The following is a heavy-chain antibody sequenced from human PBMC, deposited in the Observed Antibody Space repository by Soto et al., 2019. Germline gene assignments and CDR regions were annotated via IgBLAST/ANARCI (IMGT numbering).Heavy chain of an antibody. D-gene: IGHD3-16*01. CDR3: AREGEMPYYYYGLDV. Sequence: QVQLVQSGAEVRKPGASVKVSCKASGYTFTTYGISWVRQAPGQGLEWMGWISGYNGHTKYAQKFQGRVTMTTDTPTSTVYMALRSLRSDDTAVYYCAREGEMPYYYYGLDVWGQGTTVTVSS. CDR1: GYTFTTYG. V-gene: IGHV1-18*01. CDR2: ISGYNGHT. J-gene: IGHJ6*02.